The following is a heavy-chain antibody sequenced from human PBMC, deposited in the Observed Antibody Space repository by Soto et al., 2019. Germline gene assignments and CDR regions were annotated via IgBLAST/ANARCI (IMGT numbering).Heavy chain of an antibody. V-gene: IGHV3-33*01. CDR1: GFTFSDYG. Sequence: QEQVVESGGGVVQPGRSLRLSCAASGFTFSDYGMQWVRQAPGKGLEWVAVIWYDGGNKYYGDSVKGRFTISRDNSKNIVYLQMNSLRAEDTAVYYCAREGGNAFDLWGQGTMVTVSS. D-gene: IGHD3-16*01. CDR2: IWYDGGNK. J-gene: IGHJ3*01. CDR3: AREGGNAFDL.